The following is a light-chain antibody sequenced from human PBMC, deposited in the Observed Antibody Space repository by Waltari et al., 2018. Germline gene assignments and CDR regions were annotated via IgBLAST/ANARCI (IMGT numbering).Light chain of an antibody. Sequence: QSVLTQPPSVSAAPGQSVAISCSGSSPNIGLTSVSWYQQLPRTAPQLLIYDNNKRPSGIPDRFSGSKSGTSATLDITGLQTGDEAEYYCGTWDSSLGGAVFGGGTDLTVI. CDR1: SPNIGLTS. CDR2: DNN. V-gene: IGLV1-51*01. CDR3: GTWDSSLGGAV. J-gene: IGLJ3*02.